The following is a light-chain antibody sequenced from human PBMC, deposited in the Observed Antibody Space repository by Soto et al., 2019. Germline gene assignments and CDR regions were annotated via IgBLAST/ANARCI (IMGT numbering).Light chain of an antibody. CDR1: QSVNSW. Sequence: DIQMTQSPSTLSASVGDRVTITCRASQSVNSWLAWYQQKPGKAPKLLIYKASSLESGVPSRFSGTGSETEFPLTISSLQPDDFATYYCQQYNSYSPWTFGQGTKVEI. V-gene: IGKV1-5*03. CDR2: KAS. J-gene: IGKJ1*01. CDR3: QQYNSYSPWT.